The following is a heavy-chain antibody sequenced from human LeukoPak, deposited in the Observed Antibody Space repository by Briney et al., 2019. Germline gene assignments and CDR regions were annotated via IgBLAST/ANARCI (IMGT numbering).Heavy chain of an antibody. CDR1: GYTFTGYY. J-gene: IGHJ6*02. CDR3: ARDPRIPRLSVYGMDV. CDR2: INPNSGGT. D-gene: IGHD6-25*01. Sequence: ASVKVSCKASGYTFTGYYMHWVRQAPGQGLEWMGWINPNSGGTNYAQRFQGRVTMTRDTSISTAYMELSRLRSDDTAVYYCARDPRIPRLSVYGMDVWGQGTTVTVSS. V-gene: IGHV1-2*02.